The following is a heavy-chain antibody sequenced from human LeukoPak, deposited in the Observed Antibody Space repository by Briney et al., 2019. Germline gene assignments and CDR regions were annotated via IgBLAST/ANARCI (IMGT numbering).Heavy chain of an antibody. Sequence: GGSLRLSCAASGFTFSSYGMHWVRQAPGKGLEWVAFIRYNGSNKYYADSVKGRFTISRDNSKNTLYLQMNSLRAEDTAEYYCARDHPYYDRSGYPPYYFHYWGQGTLVTVCS. CDR2: IRYNGSNK. CDR3: ARDHPYYDRSGYPPYYFHY. D-gene: IGHD3-22*01. V-gene: IGHV3-30*02. J-gene: IGHJ4*02. CDR1: GFTFSSYG.